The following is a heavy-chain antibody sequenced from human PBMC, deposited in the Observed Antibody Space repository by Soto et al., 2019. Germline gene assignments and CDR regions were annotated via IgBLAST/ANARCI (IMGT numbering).Heavy chain of an antibody. J-gene: IGHJ3*02. CDR2: INHSGST. Sequence: SETLSLTCAVYGGSFSGYYWSWIRQPPGKGLEWIGEINHSGSTNYNPSLKSRVTISVDTSKNQFSLKLSSVAAADTAVYYCARVFLMVVAGTQVSAFDIWGQGTMVTVSS. D-gene: IGHD2-15*01. V-gene: IGHV4-34*01. CDR3: ARVFLMVVAGTQVSAFDI. CDR1: GGSFSGYY.